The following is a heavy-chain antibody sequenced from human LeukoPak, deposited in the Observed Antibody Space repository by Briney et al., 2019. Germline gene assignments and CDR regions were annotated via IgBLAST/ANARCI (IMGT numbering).Heavy chain of an antibody. CDR3: AREIAAAGTRYFDY. D-gene: IGHD6-13*01. V-gene: IGHV4-61*02. J-gene: IGHJ4*02. CDR2: IYTSGST. CDR1: GGSISSGSYY. Sequence: PSETLSLTCTVSGGSISSGSYYWSWIRQPAGKGLEWIGRIYTSGSTNYNPSLKSRVTISVDTSKNQFSLQLNSVTPEDTAVYYCAREIAAAGTRYFDYWGQGTLVTVSS.